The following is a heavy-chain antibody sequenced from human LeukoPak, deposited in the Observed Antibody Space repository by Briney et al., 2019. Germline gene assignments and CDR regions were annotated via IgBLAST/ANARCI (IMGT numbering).Heavy chain of an antibody. D-gene: IGHD2-2*01. V-gene: IGHV1-69*13. J-gene: IGHJ6*02. CDR3: ARASDCSSTSCYYGMDV. CDR1: GGTFSSYA. CDR2: IIPIFGTA. Sequence: GASVRVSCKDSGGTFSSYAISWVRQAPGQGLEWMGGIIPIFGTANYAQKFQGRVTITADESTSTAYMELSSLRSEDTAVYYCARASDCSSTSCYYGMDVWGQGTTVTVSS.